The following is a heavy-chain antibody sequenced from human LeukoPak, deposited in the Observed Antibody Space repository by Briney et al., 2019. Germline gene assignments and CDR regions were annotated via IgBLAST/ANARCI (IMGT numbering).Heavy chain of an antibody. V-gene: IGHV3-23*01. D-gene: IGHD4-17*01. J-gene: IGHJ3*01. CDR3: GRDPNGDYVGAFDF. CDR2: IRGSGGGT. Sequence: GGSLRLSCAASGFTFSNYAMTWVRQAPGKGLEWVPSIRGSGGGTDYADSVKGRFTSSRDNSKNTLYLQMNSLRAEDTAVYYCGRDPNGDYVGAFDFRGQGTMVTVSS. CDR1: GFTFSNYA.